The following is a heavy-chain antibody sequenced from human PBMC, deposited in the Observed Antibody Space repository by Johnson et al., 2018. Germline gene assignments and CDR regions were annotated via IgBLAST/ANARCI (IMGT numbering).Heavy chain of an antibody. CDR2: INSDGSST. J-gene: IGHJ6*02. V-gene: IGHV3-74*01. CDR1: GFTFSSYW. Sequence: VQLQESGGGLVQPGGSLRLSCAASGFTFSSYWMNGVRQAPGKGLVWVSRINSDGSSTSYADSVKGRFTISRDNAKNTLYLQMNSVRAEDTAVYYCPRANDRLLYYYYGMDVWGQGTTVTFSS. D-gene: IGHD1-1*01. CDR3: PRANDRLLYYYYGMDV.